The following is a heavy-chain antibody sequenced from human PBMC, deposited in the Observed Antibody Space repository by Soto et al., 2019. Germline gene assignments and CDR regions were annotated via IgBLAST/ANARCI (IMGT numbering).Heavy chain of an antibody. V-gene: IGHV1-8*01. Sequence: QVQLVQSGAEGKKPGASVKVSCKASGYTFTSDDINWVRQATGQGLEWMGWMNPNSGNTGYAQKFPGSVTMPRNTSISTAYMELSSLRSEDTAVYYCARVVCSSTSCYDVFDYWGQGTLVTVSS. CDR2: MNPNSGNT. CDR3: ARVVCSSTSCYDVFDY. J-gene: IGHJ4*02. CDR1: GYTFTSDD. D-gene: IGHD2-2*01.